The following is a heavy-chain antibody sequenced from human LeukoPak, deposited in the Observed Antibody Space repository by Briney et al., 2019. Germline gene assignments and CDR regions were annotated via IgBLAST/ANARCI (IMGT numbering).Heavy chain of an antibody. V-gene: IGHV3-33*06. CDR1: GFTFSSYG. CDR2: IWYDGSNK. D-gene: IGHD5-12*01. CDR3: AKDGEVATILGYFGY. Sequence: PGRSLRLSCAASGFTFSSYGMHWVRQAPGKGLEWVAVIWYDGSNKYYADSVKGRFTISRDNSKNTLYLQMNSLRAEDTALYYCAKDGEVATILGYFGYWGQGTLVTVSS. J-gene: IGHJ4*02.